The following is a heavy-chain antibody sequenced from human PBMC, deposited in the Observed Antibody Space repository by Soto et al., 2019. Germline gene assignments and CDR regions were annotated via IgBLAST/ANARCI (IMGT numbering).Heavy chain of an antibody. CDR3: ARDLGYCTNGVCYPREYFDY. CDR1: GFTFSSYG. J-gene: IGHJ4*02. Sequence: GGSLRLSCAASGFTFSSYGMHWVRQAPGKGLEWVAVIWYDGSNKYYADSVKGRFTISRDNSKNTLYLQMNSLRAEDTAVYYCARDLGYCTNGVCYPREYFDYWGQGTLVTVSS. V-gene: IGHV3-33*01. CDR2: IWYDGSNK. D-gene: IGHD2-8*01.